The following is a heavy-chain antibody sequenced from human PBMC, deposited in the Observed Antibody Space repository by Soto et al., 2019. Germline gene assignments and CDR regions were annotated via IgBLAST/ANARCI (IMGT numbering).Heavy chain of an antibody. V-gene: IGHV4-59*01. CDR1: GGSISSYY. D-gene: IGHD6-6*01. Sequence: SETLSLTCTVSGGSISSYYWSWIRQPPGKGLEWIGYIYYSGSTNYNPSLKSRVTISVDTSKNQFSLKLSSVTAADTAVYYCARVVQIGEFDYWGQGTLVTVSS. J-gene: IGHJ4*02. CDR3: ARVVQIGEFDY. CDR2: IYYSGST.